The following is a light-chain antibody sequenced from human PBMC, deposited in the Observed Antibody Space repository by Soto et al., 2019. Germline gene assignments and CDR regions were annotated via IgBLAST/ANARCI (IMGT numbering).Light chain of an antibody. V-gene: IGKV3-20*01. CDR3: QQYGSSPLT. CDR1: QSVSSSY. Sequence: EIVLTQSPGTLSLSPGERATLSCRASQSVSSSYLGWYQQKPGQAPRLLIYGASNRATGIPDGFSGIGSGTDFTLTISRLEPEDFAVYYCQQYGSSPLTVGEGTKVEIK. J-gene: IGKJ4*01. CDR2: GAS.